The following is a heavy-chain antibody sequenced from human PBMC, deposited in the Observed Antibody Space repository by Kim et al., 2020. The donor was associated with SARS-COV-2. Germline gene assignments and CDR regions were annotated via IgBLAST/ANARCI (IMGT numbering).Heavy chain of an antibody. Sequence: GNTGYTQKFQGRVTMTRNTSISTAYMELSSLRSEDTAVYYCTRSSNGDCWGQGTLVTVSS. V-gene: IGHV1-8*01. D-gene: IGHD4-4*01. CDR3: TRSSNGDC. J-gene: IGHJ4*02. CDR2: GNT.